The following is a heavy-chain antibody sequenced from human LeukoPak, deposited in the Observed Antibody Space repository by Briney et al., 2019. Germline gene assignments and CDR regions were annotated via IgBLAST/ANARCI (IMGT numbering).Heavy chain of an antibody. V-gene: IGHV3-23*01. CDR3: ARRTASDF. D-gene: IGHD2-21*02. J-gene: IGHJ4*02. CDR2: IGGGGDYT. Sequence: GGYLRLSCAASGFTYTSYVMSWVRQAPGKGLEWVSSIGGGGDYTYYSDSVKGRFTISRDNSENRVYLEMKSLRAEDTAVYYCARRTASDFWGQGTLVTVSS. CDR1: GFTYTSYV.